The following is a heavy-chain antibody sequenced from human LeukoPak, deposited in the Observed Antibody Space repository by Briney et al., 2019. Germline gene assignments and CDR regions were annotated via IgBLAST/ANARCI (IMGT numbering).Heavy chain of an antibody. CDR3: AKASYSSSWEFYYHYMDV. D-gene: IGHD6-13*01. CDR2: ISGSGGST. Sequence: GGSLRLSCAASGFTFSSYAMSWVRQAPGKGLEWVSAISGSGGSTYYADSVKGRFTISRDNSKNTLYLQMNSLRAEDTAVYYCAKASYSSSWEFYYHYMDVWGKGTTVTVSS. CDR1: GFTFSSYA. V-gene: IGHV3-23*01. J-gene: IGHJ6*03.